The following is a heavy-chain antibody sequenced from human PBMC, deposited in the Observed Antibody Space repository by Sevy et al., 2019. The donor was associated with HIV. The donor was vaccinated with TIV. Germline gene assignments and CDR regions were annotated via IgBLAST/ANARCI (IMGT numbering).Heavy chain of an antibody. CDR1: GASITTYY. D-gene: IGHD2-8*02. CDR2: MHSGGNT. Sequence: SETLSLTCTVSGASITTYYWSWFRQPAGKGLEWIGRMHSGGNTNYNPSLQGRVTMSLDTSKNQFSLTLDFVPAADAAVYYCARDTGKNYWGQGILVTVSS. J-gene: IGHJ4*02. V-gene: IGHV4-4*07. CDR3: ARDTGKNY.